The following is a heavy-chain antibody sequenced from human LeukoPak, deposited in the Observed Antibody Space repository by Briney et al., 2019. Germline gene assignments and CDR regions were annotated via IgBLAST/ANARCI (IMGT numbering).Heavy chain of an antibody. V-gene: IGHV4-59*04. CDR1: GGSISSYY. J-gene: IGHJ4*02. CDR3: ARLFDS. D-gene: IGHD3-16*01. CDR2: IFYSGNT. Sequence: PSETLSLTCTVSGGSISSYYWGWVRQPPGKGLEWIGKIFYSGNTYYSPSLQSRVTMSADTSKNQFSLRLSSVTAADTALYYCARLFDSWGQGIQVTVSS.